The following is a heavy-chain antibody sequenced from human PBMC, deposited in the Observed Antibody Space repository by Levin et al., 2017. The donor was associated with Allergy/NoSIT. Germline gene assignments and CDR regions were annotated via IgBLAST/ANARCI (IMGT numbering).Heavy chain of an antibody. J-gene: IGHJ3*02. CDR2: ISSSGSTI. Sequence: GGSLRLSCAASGFTFSDYYMSWIRQAPGKGLEWVSYISSSGSTIYYADPVKGRFTISRDNAKNSLYLQMNSLRAEDTAVYYCARDRETTVTTDAFDIWGQGTMVTVSS. CDR3: ARDRETTVTTDAFDI. D-gene: IGHD4-17*01. V-gene: IGHV3-11*01. CDR1: GFTFSDYY.